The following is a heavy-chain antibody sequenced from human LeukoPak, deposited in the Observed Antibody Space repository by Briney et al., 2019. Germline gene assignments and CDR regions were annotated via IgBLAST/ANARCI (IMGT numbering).Heavy chain of an antibody. V-gene: IGHV3-7*01. Sequence: GGSLRLSCAASGFTFSSYAMHWVRQAPGKGLEWVANIKQDGSEKYYVDSVKGRFTISRDNAKNSLYLQMNSLRAEDTAVYYCARVWWNGRDAFDIWGQGTMVTVSS. CDR3: ARVWWNGRDAFDI. D-gene: IGHD1-1*01. CDR2: IKQDGSEK. CDR1: GFTFSSYA. J-gene: IGHJ3*02.